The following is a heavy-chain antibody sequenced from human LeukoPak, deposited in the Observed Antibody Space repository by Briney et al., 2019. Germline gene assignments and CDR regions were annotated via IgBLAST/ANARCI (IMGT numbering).Heavy chain of an antibody. CDR1: GYTLTELS. CDR3: ARDRGGMGAY. V-gene: IGHV1-24*01. CDR2: FDPEDGET. Sequence: ASVKVSCKVSGYTLTELSMHWVRQAPGKGLEWMGGFDPEDGETIYAQKFQGRVTMTTDTSTTTAYMELRSLTSNDTAVYYCARDRGGMGAYWGQGTLVTVSS. D-gene: IGHD1-26*01. J-gene: IGHJ4*02.